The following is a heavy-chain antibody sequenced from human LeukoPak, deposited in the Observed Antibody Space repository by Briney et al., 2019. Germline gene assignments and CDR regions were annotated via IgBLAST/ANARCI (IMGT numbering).Heavy chain of an antibody. V-gene: IGHV4-39*01. J-gene: IGHJ5*02. CDR3: ARAEQQLVLGWFDP. CDR2: IYYSGST. D-gene: IGHD6-13*01. Sequence: PSETLSLTCTVSGGSISSSSYYWGWIRQPPGRGLEGIGSIYYSGSTYYNPSLKSRVTISVDTSKNKFSLKLSSVTAADTAVYYCARAEQQLVLGWFDPWGQGTLVTVSS. CDR1: GGSISSSSYY.